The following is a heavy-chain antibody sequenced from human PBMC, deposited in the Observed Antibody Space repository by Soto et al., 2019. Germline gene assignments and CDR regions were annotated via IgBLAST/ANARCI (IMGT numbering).Heavy chain of an antibody. Sequence: GESLKISCKGSGYSFTSYWIGWVRQMPGKGLEWMGIIYPGDSDTRYSPSFQGQVTISADKSISTAYLQWSSLKASDTAMYYCARTFMYDSSGYYTDDAFDIWGQGTMVTVSS. CDR3: ARTFMYDSSGYYTDDAFDI. D-gene: IGHD3-22*01. V-gene: IGHV5-51*01. J-gene: IGHJ3*02. CDR1: GYSFTSYW. CDR2: IYPGDSDT.